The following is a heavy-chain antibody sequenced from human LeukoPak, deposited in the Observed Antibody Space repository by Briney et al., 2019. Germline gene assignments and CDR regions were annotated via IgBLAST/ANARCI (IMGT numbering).Heavy chain of an antibody. V-gene: IGHV3-21*01. Sequence: GGSLRLSCAASGLSFSSFSMNWVRQAPGKVLEWVSYISGGSSFTYYVDSVKGRFTISRDNAKNSLYLQMNSLRAEDTAVYYCARDLGYSSGPNYWGQGTRVTVSS. J-gene: IGHJ4*02. CDR3: ARDLGYSSGPNY. D-gene: IGHD6-19*01. CDR2: ISGGSSFT. CDR1: GLSFSSFS.